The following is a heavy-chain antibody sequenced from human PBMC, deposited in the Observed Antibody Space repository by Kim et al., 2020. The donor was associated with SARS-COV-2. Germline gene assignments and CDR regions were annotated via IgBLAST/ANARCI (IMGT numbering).Heavy chain of an antibody. V-gene: IGHV5-10-1*01. D-gene: IGHD2-2*01. Sequence: GESLKISCKGSGYSFTSYWISWVRQMPGKGLEWMGRIDPSDSYTNYSPSFQGHVTISADKSISTAYLQWSSLKASDTAMYYCARSAAAYNWFDPWGQGTLVTVSS. CDR3: ARSAAAYNWFDP. J-gene: IGHJ5*02. CDR1: GYSFTSYW. CDR2: IDPSDSYT.